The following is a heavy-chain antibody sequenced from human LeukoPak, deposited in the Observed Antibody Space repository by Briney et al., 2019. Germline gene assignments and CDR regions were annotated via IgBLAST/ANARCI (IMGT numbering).Heavy chain of an antibody. J-gene: IGHJ2*01. V-gene: IGHV4-31*03. D-gene: IGHD2-15*01. CDR1: GGSISSGGYY. CDR2: IYYSGST. Sequence: SETLSLTCTVSGGSISSGGYYWSWIRQHPGKGLEWIGYIYYSGSTYYNPSLKSRVTISVDTSKNQFSLKLSSVTAADTAVYYCARTWVAYWYFDLWGRGTLVTVSS. CDR3: ARTWVAYWYFDL.